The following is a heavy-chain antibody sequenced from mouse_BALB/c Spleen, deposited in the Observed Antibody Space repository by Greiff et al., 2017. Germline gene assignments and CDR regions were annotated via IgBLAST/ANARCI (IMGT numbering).Heavy chain of an antibody. CDR2: ISYSGST. CDR3: ASPIYDGYPFAY. CDR1: GDSITSGY. J-gene: IGHJ3*01. V-gene: IGHV3-8*02. Sequence: EVKVVESGPSLVKPSQTLSLTCSVTGDSITSGYWNWIRKFPGNKLEYMGYISYSGSTYYNPSLKSRISITRDTSKNQYYLQLNSVTTEDTATYYCASPIYDGYPFAYWGQGTLVTVSA. D-gene: IGHD2-3*01.